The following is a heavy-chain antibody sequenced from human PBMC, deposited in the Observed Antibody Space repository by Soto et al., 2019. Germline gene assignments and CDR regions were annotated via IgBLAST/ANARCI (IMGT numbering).Heavy chain of an antibody. D-gene: IGHD3-10*01. J-gene: IGHJ6*03. Sequence: GGSLRLSCAASGFTFSSYGMHWVRQAPGKGLERVAVIWYDGSNKYYADSVKGRFTISRDNSKNTLYLQMNSLRAEDTAVYYCAKGSPYYGSGSYYEAYMDVWGKGTTVTVSS. CDR1: GFTFSSYG. CDR3: AKGSPYYGSGSYYEAYMDV. CDR2: IWYDGSNK. V-gene: IGHV3-33*06.